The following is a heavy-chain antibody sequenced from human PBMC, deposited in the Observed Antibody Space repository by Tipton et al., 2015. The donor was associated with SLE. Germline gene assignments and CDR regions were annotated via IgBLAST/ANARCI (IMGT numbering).Heavy chain of an antibody. Sequence: SLRLSCVASGFTLSDYYMNWLRQAPGKGLEWVSYIRGSGSSISYADTVKGRFIISRDNAKNSLYLQMNSLGAEDTAVYFCARSSSSWYDPDFYYGMDVWGQGTTVTVSS. D-gene: IGHD6-13*01. CDR2: IRGSGSSI. CDR3: ARSSSSWYDPDFYYGMDV. CDR1: GFTLSDYY. J-gene: IGHJ6*02. V-gene: IGHV3-11*04.